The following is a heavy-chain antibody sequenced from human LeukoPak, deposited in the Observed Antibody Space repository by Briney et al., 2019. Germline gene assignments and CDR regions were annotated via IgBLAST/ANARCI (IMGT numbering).Heavy chain of an antibody. V-gene: IGHV4-59*01. Sequence: SETLSLTCTVSGGSISSYYWSWIRQPPGKGLEWIGYIYYSGSTNYNPSLKSRVTISVGTSKNQFSLKLSSVTAADTAVYYCTSGRPYCSSTSCYLSNDAFDIWGQGTMVTVSS. CDR2: IYYSGST. J-gene: IGHJ3*02. CDR1: GGSISSYY. CDR3: TSGRPYCSSTSCYLSNDAFDI. D-gene: IGHD2-2*01.